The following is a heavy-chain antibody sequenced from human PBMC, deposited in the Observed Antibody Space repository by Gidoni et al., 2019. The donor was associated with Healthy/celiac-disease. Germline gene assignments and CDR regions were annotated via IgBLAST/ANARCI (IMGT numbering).Heavy chain of an antibody. Sequence: EVQLLESGGGLVQPGGSLRLSCAASGFTFSSYAMSWVRQAPGKGLEWVSAISCSGGSTYYADSVKGRFTISRDNSKNTLYLQMNSLRAEDTAVYYCAKGIGRPYYFDYWGQGTLVTVSS. J-gene: IGHJ4*02. CDR3: AKGIGRPYYFDY. V-gene: IGHV3-23*01. CDR1: GFTFSSYA. CDR2: ISCSGGST. D-gene: IGHD3-3*01.